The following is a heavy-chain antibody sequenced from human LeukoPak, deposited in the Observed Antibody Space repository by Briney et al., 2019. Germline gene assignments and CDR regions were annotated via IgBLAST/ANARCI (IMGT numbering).Heavy chain of an antibody. V-gene: IGHV4-30-2*05. CDR1: GGSISSGGYS. CDR2: IYHSGST. CDR3: ASSGRYQPYYFDY. Sequence: SETLSLTCAVSGGSISSGGYSWSWIRQPPGKGLEWIGYIYHSGSTYYNPSLKSRVTISVDTSKNQFSLKLSSVTAADTAVYYCASSGRYQPYYFDYWGQGTLVTVSS. J-gene: IGHJ4*02. D-gene: IGHD1-26*01.